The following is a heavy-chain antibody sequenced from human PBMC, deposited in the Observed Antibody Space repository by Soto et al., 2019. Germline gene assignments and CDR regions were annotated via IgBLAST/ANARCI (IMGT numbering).Heavy chain of an antibody. J-gene: IGHJ4*02. CDR3: ARNPFWHSGWRIFDY. CDR1: GFTVSSNY. CDR2: IYSGGST. Sequence: EVQLVESGGGLIQPGGSLRLSCAASGFTVSSNYMSWVRQAPGKGLEWVSVIYSGGSTYYADSVKGRFTISRDNSKNTLYLQMNSLRAEDTAVYYCARNPFWHSGWRIFDYGGQGTLVTVSS. V-gene: IGHV3-53*01. D-gene: IGHD6-19*01.